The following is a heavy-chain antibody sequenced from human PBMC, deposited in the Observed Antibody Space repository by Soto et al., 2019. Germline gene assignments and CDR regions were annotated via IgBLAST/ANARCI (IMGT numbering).Heavy chain of an antibody. Sequence: QAHLEQSGTEVKNPGASVKVSCKASGYAFTNYYMHWVRQTPGQGLEWVGVINPIDASTRYTEKFQNRVTLTTDTATSTVYQDLSSLKSDVTAVYYCARKGYTYRKSGLDVWGQGTPVIVSS. D-gene: IGHD5-18*01. CDR3: ARKGYTYRKSGLDV. CDR1: GYAFTNYY. J-gene: IGHJ6*02. CDR2: INPIDAST. V-gene: IGHV1-46*01.